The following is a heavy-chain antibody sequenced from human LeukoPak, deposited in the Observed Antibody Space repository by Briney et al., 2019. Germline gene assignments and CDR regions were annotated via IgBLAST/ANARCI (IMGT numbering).Heavy chain of an antibody. V-gene: IGHV4-59*01. CDR1: DSSMGNFY. Sequence: SETLSLTCAVSDSSMGNFYWSWIRQPPGKGLEWIGNIYYTGDTNYSPSLKSRVAISVDMSKNHFSLRLTSVTAADTAVYYCARGTLRWHLDQWGQGTLVTVSS. D-gene: IGHD4-23*01. CDR3: ARGTLRWHLDQ. CDR2: IYYTGDT. J-gene: IGHJ4*02.